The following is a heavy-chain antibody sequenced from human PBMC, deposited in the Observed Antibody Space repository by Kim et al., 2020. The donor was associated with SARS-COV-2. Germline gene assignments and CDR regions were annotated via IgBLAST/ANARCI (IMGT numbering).Heavy chain of an antibody. CDR2: LIPIFGTA. V-gene: IGHV1-69*13. CDR3: ARATRGGPYGSGSYGWFDP. CDR1: GGTFSSYA. Sequence: SVKVSCKASGGTFSSYAISWVRQAPGQGLEWIGGLIPIFGTANYAQKFQGRVTITADESTSTAYMELSSLRSEDTAVYYCARATRGGPYGSGSYGWFDPWGQGTLVTVSS. J-gene: IGHJ5*02. D-gene: IGHD3-10*01.